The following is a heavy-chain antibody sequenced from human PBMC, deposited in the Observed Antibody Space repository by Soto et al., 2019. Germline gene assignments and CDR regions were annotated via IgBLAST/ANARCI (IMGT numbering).Heavy chain of an antibody. CDR1: GFTFSSYA. CDR3: ARRGSGSYYDY. CDR2: ISGGGGST. V-gene: IGHV3-23*01. Sequence: EVQLLESGGGLVQPGGSLRLSCAASGFTFSSYAMRWVRQAPVKGLEWVSAISGGGGSTYYADSVKGRFTISRDNSNNALYLQMNSLQANNTAVYYCARRGSGSYYDYWGQGTLVNVSS. D-gene: IGHD1-26*01. J-gene: IGHJ4*02.